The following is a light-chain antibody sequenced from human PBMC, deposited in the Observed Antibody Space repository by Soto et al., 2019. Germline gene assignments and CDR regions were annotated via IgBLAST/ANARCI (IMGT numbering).Light chain of an antibody. CDR2: GNS. Sequence: QLVLTQPPSVSGAPGQRVTISCNGSSSNIGAGYDVHWYQQLPGTAPKLLIYGNSNRPSGVPDRFSGPKSGTSASLAITGLQAEDEADYYCQSYDSSLSGWVFGGGTKLTVL. CDR1: SSNIGAGYD. J-gene: IGLJ3*02. V-gene: IGLV1-40*01. CDR3: QSYDSSLSGWV.